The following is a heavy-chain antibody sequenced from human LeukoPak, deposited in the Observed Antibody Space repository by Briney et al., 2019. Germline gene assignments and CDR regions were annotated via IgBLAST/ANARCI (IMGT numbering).Heavy chain of an antibody. D-gene: IGHD5-18*01. J-gene: IGHJ5*02. CDR2: INHSGST. CDR3: ARGQRIQLWSWGRFDP. Sequence: SETLSLTCAVYGGSFSGYYWSWTRQPPGKGLEWIGEINHSGSTNYNPSLKSRVTISVDTSKNQFSLKLSSVTAADTAVYYCARGQRIQLWSWGRFDPWGQGTLVTVSS. V-gene: IGHV4-34*01. CDR1: GGSFSGYY.